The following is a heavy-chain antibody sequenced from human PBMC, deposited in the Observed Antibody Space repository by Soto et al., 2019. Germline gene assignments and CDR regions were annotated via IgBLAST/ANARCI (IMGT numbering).Heavy chain of an antibody. V-gene: IGHV1-69*13. Sequence: ASVKVSCKASGGTFSSYAISWVRQAPGQGLEWMGGIIPIFGTANYAQKFQGRVTITADESTSTAYMELSSLRSEDTAVYYCARGYYDSSGYYELYHYGMDVWGQGTTVTVS. D-gene: IGHD3-22*01. CDR2: IIPIFGTA. J-gene: IGHJ6*02. CDR1: GGTFSSYA. CDR3: ARGYYDSSGYYELYHYGMDV.